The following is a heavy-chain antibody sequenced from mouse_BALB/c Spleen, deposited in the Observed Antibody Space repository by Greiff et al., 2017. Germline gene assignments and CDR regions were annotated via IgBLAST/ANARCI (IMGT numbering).Heavy chain of an antibody. D-gene: IGHD2-2*01. CDR3: ARSSGYVPFAY. V-gene: IGHV1-54*01. CDR1: GYAFTNYL. J-gene: IGHJ3*01. Sequence: QVQLQQSGAELVRPGTSVKVFRKASGYAFTNYLIEWVKQRPGQGLEWIGVINPGSGGTNYNEKFKGKATLTADKSSSTAYMQLSSLTSDDSAVYFCARSSGYVPFAYWGQGTLVTVSA. CDR2: INPGSGGT.